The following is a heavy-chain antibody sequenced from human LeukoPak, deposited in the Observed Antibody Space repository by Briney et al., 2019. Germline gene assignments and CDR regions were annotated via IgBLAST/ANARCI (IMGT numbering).Heavy chain of an antibody. CDR2: INHSGST. J-gene: IGHJ6*02. CDR3: ARESLLEGRGSQVPIYYYYGMDV. D-gene: IGHD3-10*01. V-gene: IGHV4-34*01. Sequence: PSETLSLTCAVYGVSFSGYYWSWIRQPPGKGLEWIGEINHSGSTNYNPSLKSRVTISVDTSKNQFSLKLSSVTAADTAVYYCARESLLEGRGSQVPIYYYYGMDVWGQGTTVTVSS. CDR1: GVSFSGYY.